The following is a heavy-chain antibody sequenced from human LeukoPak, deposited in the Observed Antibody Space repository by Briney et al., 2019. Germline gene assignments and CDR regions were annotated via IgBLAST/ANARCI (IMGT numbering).Heavy chain of an antibody. J-gene: IGHJ4*02. CDR2: INPNSGGT. CDR3: ARANALYCSSTSCLFDY. D-gene: IGHD2-2*01. Sequence: GASVTVSCMASGYTFTDYYIHWVRQAPGQELEWMAWINPNSGGTYYAQNFHDRITLTRDTSISTAYMELSRLRSDDTAIYYCARANALYCSSTSCLFDYWGQGTLVTVSS. V-gene: IGHV1-2*02. CDR1: GYTFTDYY.